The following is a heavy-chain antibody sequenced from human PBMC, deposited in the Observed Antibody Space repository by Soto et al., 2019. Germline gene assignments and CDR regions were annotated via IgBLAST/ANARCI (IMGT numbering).Heavy chain of an antibody. CDR3: TRMSRQQVVLDY. Sequence: GPTLVNPTQTLTLTCTFSGFSFGTPGMYINWIRQPPGKALEWLARIDWDDDKHYTTSLRTRLTVSKDTSKNQVVLTLTNVDPVDTATYYCTRMSRQQVVLDYWGQGTLVTVSS. CDR2: IDWDDDK. J-gene: IGHJ4*02. CDR1: GFSFGTPGMY. D-gene: IGHD6-13*01. V-gene: IGHV2-70*11.